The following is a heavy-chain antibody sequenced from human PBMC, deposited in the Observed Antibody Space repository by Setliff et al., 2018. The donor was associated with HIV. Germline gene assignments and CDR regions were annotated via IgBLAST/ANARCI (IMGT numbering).Heavy chain of an antibody. CDR1: GYTFTAYY. V-gene: IGHV1-2*02. CDR2: INSNNGGT. CDR3: ARETNSGYSSGWYEGGVYYFDY. J-gene: IGHJ4*02. D-gene: IGHD6-19*01. Sequence: ASVKVSCKTSGYTFTAYYIHWVRQAPGQGLEWMGWINSNNGGTKYAQNFQGRVTMTRDTSITTAYMELRSLRSDDTAVYYCARETNSGYSSGWYEGGVYYFDYWGQGTLVTVSS.